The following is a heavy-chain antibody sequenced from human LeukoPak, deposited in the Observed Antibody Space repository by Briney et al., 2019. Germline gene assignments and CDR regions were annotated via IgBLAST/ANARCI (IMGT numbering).Heavy chain of an antibody. D-gene: IGHD4-17*01. J-gene: IGHJ4*02. CDR1: GFTFSGSA. CDR2: IKGKTENYAT. Sequence: GGSLRLSCVASGFTFSGSAIHWVRQAAGKGLEWVGRIKGKTENYATAYAASVKGRFAVSRDDLKNTAYLQMNSLKAEDTAVYYCTRLKDPYDYGDYVFDYWGQGTLVTVSS. V-gene: IGHV3-73*01. CDR3: TRLKDPYDYGDYVFDY.